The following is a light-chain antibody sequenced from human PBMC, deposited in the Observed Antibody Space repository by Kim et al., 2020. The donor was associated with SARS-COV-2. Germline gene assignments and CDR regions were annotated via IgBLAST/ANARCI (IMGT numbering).Light chain of an antibody. V-gene: IGKV3-15*01. CDR2: GTS. J-gene: IGKJ1*01. Sequence: SAGDRAALSCRASQSVSDNLAWYQQKPGQAPRLLIYGTSTRATGIPARFSGSGSGTEFTLTISSLQSEDIAVYYCQQYNDWPPWTFGQGTKVDIK. CDR3: QQYNDWPPWT. CDR1: QSVSDN.